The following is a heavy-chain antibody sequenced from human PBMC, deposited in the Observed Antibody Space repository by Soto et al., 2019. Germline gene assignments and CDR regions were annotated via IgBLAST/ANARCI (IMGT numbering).Heavy chain of an antibody. J-gene: IGHJ6*03. CDR3: ARHASGYCSGGSCYRDYYYYMDV. V-gene: IGHV4-39*01. CDR2: IYYSGST. CDR1: GGPISSSSYY. D-gene: IGHD2-15*01. Sequence: TSETLSLTCTVSGGPISSSSYYWGWIRQPPGKGLEWIGSIYYSGSTYYNPSLKSRVTISVDTSKNQFSLKLSSVTAADTAVYYCARHASGYCSGGSCYRDYYYYMDVSGKGTTVTVSS.